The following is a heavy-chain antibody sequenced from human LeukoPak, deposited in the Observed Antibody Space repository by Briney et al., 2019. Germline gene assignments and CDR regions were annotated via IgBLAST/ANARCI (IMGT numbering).Heavy chain of an antibody. Sequence: SETLSLTCTVSGGSVSSGSYYWSWIRQPPGKGLEWIGYIYYSGSTNYNPSLKSRVTISVDTSKNQFSLKLSSVTAADTAVYYRVSSTVTVDYWGQGTLVTVSS. CDR3: VSSTVTVDY. V-gene: IGHV4-61*01. J-gene: IGHJ4*02. D-gene: IGHD4-17*01. CDR2: IYYSGST. CDR1: GGSVSSGSYY.